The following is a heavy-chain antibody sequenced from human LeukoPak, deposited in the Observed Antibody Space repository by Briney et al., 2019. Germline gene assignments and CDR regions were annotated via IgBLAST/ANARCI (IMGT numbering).Heavy chain of an antibody. D-gene: IGHD1-26*01. J-gene: IGHJ4*02. CDR2: IYYSGST. CDR3: AREGGAGYY. Sequence: PSETLSLTCTVSGGSISSYYWSWIRQPPGKGLEWIGYIYYSGSTNYNPSLKGRVTISVDTSKNQFSLKLSSVTAADTAVYYCAREGGAGYYWGQGTLVTVSS. V-gene: IGHV4-59*01. CDR1: GGSISSYY.